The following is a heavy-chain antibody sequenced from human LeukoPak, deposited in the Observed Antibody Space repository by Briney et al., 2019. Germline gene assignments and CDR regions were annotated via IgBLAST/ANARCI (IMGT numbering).Heavy chain of an antibody. Sequence: GGSLRLSCAASGFTFSSYEMNWVRQAPGKGLEWVSYISSSGSTIYYADSVKGRFTISRDNAKNSLYLQMNSLRAEDTAVYYCAREAAVAGTAGGYWGQGTLVTVSS. D-gene: IGHD6-19*01. CDR1: GFTFSSYE. CDR2: ISSSGSTI. J-gene: IGHJ4*02. V-gene: IGHV3-48*03. CDR3: AREAAVAGTAGGY.